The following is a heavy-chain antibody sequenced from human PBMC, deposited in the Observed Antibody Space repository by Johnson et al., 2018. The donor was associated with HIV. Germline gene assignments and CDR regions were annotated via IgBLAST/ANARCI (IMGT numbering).Heavy chain of an antibody. CDR2: IKQDGSEK. Sequence: VQLVESGGGVVQPGGSLRLSCAASGFTFSSYWMSWVRQAPGKGLEWVANIKQDGSEKYYVDSVKGRFTISRDNSKNTLYLQMNSLRAEDTAVYYCARGYGSGGSCYSEYAFDIWGQGTMVTVSS. J-gene: IGHJ3*02. D-gene: IGHD2-15*01. V-gene: IGHV3-7*04. CDR3: ARGYGSGGSCYSEYAFDI. CDR1: GFTFSSYW.